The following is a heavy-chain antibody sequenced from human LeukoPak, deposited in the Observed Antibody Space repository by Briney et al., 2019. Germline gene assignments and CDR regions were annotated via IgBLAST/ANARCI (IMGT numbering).Heavy chain of an antibody. CDR1: GGFVSSGTLY. CDR3: ATPRGYSSGWSGLFDY. Sequence: KPSETLSLTCTVSGGFVSSGTLYWSWIRQPPGKGLQWIGYISYSGITNYNPSLKSRVTISIDTSKNQFSLNLSSVTAADTAVYYCATPRGYSSGWSGLFDYWGQGTLVTVSS. J-gene: IGHJ4*02. D-gene: IGHD6-19*01. CDR2: ISYSGIT. V-gene: IGHV4-61*01.